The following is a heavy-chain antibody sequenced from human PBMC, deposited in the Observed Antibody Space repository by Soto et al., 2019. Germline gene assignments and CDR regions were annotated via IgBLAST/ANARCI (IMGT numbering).Heavy chain of an antibody. CDR3: AKALSLSIAVAGFDY. D-gene: IGHD6-19*01. V-gene: IGHV3-9*01. CDR1: GFTFDDYA. CDR2: ISWNSGSI. J-gene: IGHJ4*02. Sequence: EVQLVESGGGLVQPGRSLRLSCAASGFTFDDYAMHWVRQAPGKGLEWVSGISWNSGSIGYADSVKGRFIISRDNAKNSLYLQMNSLRAEDTALYYCAKALSLSIAVAGFDYWGQGTLVTVSS.